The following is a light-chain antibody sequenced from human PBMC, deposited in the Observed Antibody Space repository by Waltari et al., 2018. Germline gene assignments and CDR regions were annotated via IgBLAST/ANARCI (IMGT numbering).Light chain of an antibody. CDR1: QNINSW. Sequence: DIQMPQSPSILSASVGDRVTLTCRASQNINSWLAWYQQKPGMAPKLLISKASTLESGVPSRFSGSGSGTEFTLTISSLQPDDLATYYCQQYRTNPWAFGQGTKV. CDR3: QQYRTNPWA. V-gene: IGKV1-5*03. J-gene: IGKJ1*01. CDR2: KAS.